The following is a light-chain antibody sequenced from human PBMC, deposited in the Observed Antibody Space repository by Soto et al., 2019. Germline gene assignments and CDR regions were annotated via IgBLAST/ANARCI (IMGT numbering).Light chain of an antibody. CDR1: SSDVGGYNY. V-gene: IGLV2-14*01. J-gene: IGLJ1*01. Sequence: QSVLTQPASVSGSPGQSITISCTGTSSDVGGYNYVSWYQQHPGKAPKLMIYDVSNRPSGVSNRFSGSKSGNTASLTISGLQAEDGADYCGSSYTSSSTQVFGSGTKVTVL. CDR3: SSYTSSSTQV. CDR2: DVS.